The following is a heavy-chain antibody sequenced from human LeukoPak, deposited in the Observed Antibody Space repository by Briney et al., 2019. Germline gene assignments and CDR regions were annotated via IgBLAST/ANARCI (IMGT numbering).Heavy chain of an antibody. CDR1: GFTFSNAW. J-gene: IGHJ4*02. Sequence: GGSLRLSCAASGFTFSNAWMNWVRQAPGKGLEWVGRIKSKTDGGTTDYAAPVKGRFTISRDDSKNTAYLQMNSLKTEDTAVYYCTRGYGDYGYLTDYWGQGTLVTVSS. V-gene: IGHV3-15*07. D-gene: IGHD4-17*01. CDR2: IKSKTDGGTT. CDR3: TRGYGDYGYLTDY.